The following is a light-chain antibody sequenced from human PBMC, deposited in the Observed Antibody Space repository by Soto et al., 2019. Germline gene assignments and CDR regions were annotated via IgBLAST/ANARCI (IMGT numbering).Light chain of an antibody. CDR2: EVN. CDR3: NSFTTSITSG. J-gene: IGLJ1*01. V-gene: IGLV2-18*02. CDR1: SSDIGSYNR. Sequence: QSVLTQPASVSGSPGQSITISCTGTSSDIGSYNRVSWYQQPPGTAPKLIIYEVNNRPSGVPDRFSGSKSGNTASLTISGLQAEDEADYYCNSFTTSITSGFGTGTKVTVL.